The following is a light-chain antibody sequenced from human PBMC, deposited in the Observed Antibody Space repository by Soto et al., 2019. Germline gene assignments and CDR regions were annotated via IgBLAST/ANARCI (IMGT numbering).Light chain of an antibody. CDR3: RSYTSKSSLI. CDR2: EVR. J-gene: IGLJ2*01. Sequence: QPVLTQPASVSGSPGQSITISCAGTMRDVGAYNLVSWYQQHPGRAPQLIIYEVRNRPSGISFRFSGSKSGNTASLTISGLQAEDEADYYCRSYTSKSSLIFGGGTKVTVL. CDR1: MRDVGAYNL. V-gene: IGLV2-14*01.